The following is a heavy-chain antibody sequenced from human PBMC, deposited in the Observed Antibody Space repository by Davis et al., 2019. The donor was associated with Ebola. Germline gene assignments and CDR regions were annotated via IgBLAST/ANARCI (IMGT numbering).Heavy chain of an antibody. CDR2: IIGGGRTI. CDR1: GFTFSDYY. CDR3: ARSSIAARPGYYYGMDV. D-gene: IGHD6-6*01. V-gene: IGHV3-11*04. Sequence: GESLKISCAASGFTFSDYYMSWIRQAPGKGLEWVSYIIGGGRTIYYADSVKGRFTMSRDNAKNSLYLQMNSLRAEDTAVYYCARSSIAARPGYYYGMDVWGQGTTVTVSS. J-gene: IGHJ6*02.